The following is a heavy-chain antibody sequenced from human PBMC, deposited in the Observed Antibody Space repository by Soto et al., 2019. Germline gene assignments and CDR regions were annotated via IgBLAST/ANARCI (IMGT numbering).Heavy chain of an antibody. Sequence: AGGSLRLSCAASGFTVSSNYMSWVRQAPGKGLEWVSVIYSGGSTYYADSVKGRFTISRDNSKNTLYLQMNSLRAEDTAVYYCARDSRADYYGSGSYSYYWGQRTLVTVSA. V-gene: IGHV3-53*01. CDR3: ARDSRADYYGSGSYSYY. CDR1: GFTVSSNY. J-gene: IGHJ4*02. CDR2: IYSGGST. D-gene: IGHD3-10*01.